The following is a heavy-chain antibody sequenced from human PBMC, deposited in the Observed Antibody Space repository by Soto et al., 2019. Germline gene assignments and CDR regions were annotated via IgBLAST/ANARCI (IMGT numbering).Heavy chain of an antibody. CDR1: GGSFSGYY. V-gene: IGHV4-34*01. D-gene: IGHD3-9*01. Sequence: QVQLQQWGAGPLRPLETLSLTCGVSGGSFSGYYWAWIRQSPGKGLEWIGEINDRGSINYNPSLKSRVSISVDTSTNHSSRTLRSVTAADTAVYYGARESHDILTGPPWVWYFDLWGRGTLVTVSS. CDR2: INDRGSI. CDR3: ARESHDILTGPPWVWYFDL. J-gene: IGHJ2*01.